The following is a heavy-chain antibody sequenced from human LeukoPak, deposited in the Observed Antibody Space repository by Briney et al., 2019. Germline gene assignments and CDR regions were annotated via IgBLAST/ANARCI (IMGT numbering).Heavy chain of an antibody. V-gene: IGHV4-59*12. CDR3: AREPEYGGNLYWYFDL. Sequence: SETLSLTCTVSGGSISSYYWSWIRQPPGKGLEWIGYIYYSGSTNYNPSLKSRVTISVDTSKNQFSLKLSSVTAADTAVYYCAREPEYGGNLYWYFDLWGRGTLVTVSS. CDR2: IYYSGST. CDR1: GGSISSYY. D-gene: IGHD4-23*01. J-gene: IGHJ2*01.